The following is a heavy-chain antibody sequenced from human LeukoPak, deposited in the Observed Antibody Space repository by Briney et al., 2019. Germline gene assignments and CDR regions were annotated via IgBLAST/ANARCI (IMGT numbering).Heavy chain of an antibody. J-gene: IGHJ5*02. CDR3: ARRYYDFWSGPYNWFDP. CDR2: ISGSGGST. CDR1: GFTFSSYA. V-gene: IGHV3-23*01. D-gene: IGHD3-3*01. Sequence: GGSLRLSCAASGFTFSSYAMSWVRQAPGKGLEWVSAISGSGGSTYYADSVKGRFTISRDNSKNTLYLQMNSLRAEDTAVYYCARRYYDFWSGPYNWFDPWGQGTLVTVSS.